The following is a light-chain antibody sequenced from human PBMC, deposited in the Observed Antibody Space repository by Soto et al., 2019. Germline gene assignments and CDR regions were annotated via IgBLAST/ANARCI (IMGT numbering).Light chain of an antibody. CDR3: KQRSNRPST. CDR2: DAS. V-gene: IGKV3-11*01. CDR1: QSVSSY. J-gene: IGKJ5*01. Sequence: CRPSQSVSSYSPWYQPKPGQAPRLLISDASNRATGIPATFSGSGSGTDFTLTISRLNPEDPAVHSWKQRSNRPSTLRQGTRLEIK.